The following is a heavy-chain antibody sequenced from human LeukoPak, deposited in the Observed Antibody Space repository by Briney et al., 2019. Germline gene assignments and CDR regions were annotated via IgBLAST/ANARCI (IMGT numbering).Heavy chain of an antibody. J-gene: IGHJ6*02. D-gene: IGHD5-18*01. V-gene: IGHV5-51*01. CDR1: GYSFTSYW. Sequence: GQSLKISCKGSGYSFTSYWIGRVRQMPGKALEWMGIIYPGDSDTRYSPSFQGQVTISADKSISTAYLQWSSLKASDTAMYYCARQCADTPYGMDVWGQGTTVTVSS. CDR2: IYPGDSDT. CDR3: ARQCADTPYGMDV.